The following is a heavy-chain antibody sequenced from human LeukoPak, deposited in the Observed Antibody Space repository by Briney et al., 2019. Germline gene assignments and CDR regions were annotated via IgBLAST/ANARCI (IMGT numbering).Heavy chain of an antibody. CDR2: IKSKTDGGTT. CDR1: GFTFSNAW. J-gene: IGHJ4*02. V-gene: IGHV3-15*01. Sequence: GGSLRLSCAASGFTFSNAWMSWVRQAPGKGLEWVGRIKSKTDGGTTDYAAPVKGGFTISRDDSKNTLYLQMNSLKTEDTAVYYCAKDRSGWYSDYWGQGTLVTVSS. CDR3: AKDRSGWYSDY. D-gene: IGHD6-19*01.